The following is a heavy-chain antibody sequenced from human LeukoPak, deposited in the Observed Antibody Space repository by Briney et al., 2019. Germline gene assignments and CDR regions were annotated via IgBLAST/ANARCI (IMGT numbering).Heavy chain of an antibody. J-gene: IGHJ4*02. CDR1: GFTFSTFG. CDR3: ARDPMGYGSGSYPTDY. Sequence: PGKSLRLSCAASGFTFSTFGMHWVRQAPGKGLEWVAIIWFDGSNEYYADSVKGRFTISRDNSKNTLYLQMNNLRAEDTAVYYCARDPMGYGSGSYPTDYWGQGTLVTVPS. CDR2: IWFDGSNE. V-gene: IGHV3-33*01. D-gene: IGHD3-10*01.